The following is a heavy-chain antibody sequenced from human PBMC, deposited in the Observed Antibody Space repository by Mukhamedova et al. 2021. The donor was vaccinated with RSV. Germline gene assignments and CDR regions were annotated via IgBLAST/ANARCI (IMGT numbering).Heavy chain of an antibody. CDR2: INPNSGGT. CDR3: ARVGVVGSYPNYYYYMDV. V-gene: IGHV1-2*02. D-gene: IGHD1-26*01. J-gene: IGHJ6*03. Sequence: GQGLEWMGWINPNSGGTNYAQKFQGRVTMTRDTSISTAYMELSRLRSDDTAVYYCARVGVVGSYPNYYYYMDVWGQGTTVTDSS.